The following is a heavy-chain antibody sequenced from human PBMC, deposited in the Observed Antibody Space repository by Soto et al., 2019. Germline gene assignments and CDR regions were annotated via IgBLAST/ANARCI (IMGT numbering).Heavy chain of an antibody. CDR2: INHSGST. D-gene: IGHD3-3*01. CDR3: ARSTGYYDFWSGYYKALTGFDY. CDR1: GGSFSGYY. V-gene: IGHV4-34*01. Sequence: SETLSLTCAVYGGSFSGYYWSWIRQPPGKGLEWIGEINHSGSTNYNPSLKSRVTISVDTSKNQFPLKLSSVTAADTAVYYCARSTGYYDFWSGYYKALTGFDYWGQGTLVTVSS. J-gene: IGHJ4*02.